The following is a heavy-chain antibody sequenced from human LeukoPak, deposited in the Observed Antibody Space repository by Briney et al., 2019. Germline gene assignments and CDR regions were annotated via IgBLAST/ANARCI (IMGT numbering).Heavy chain of an antibody. J-gene: IGHJ4*02. D-gene: IGHD6-13*01. V-gene: IGHV4-59*11. CDR2: IYYSGNT. CDR1: GGSISSHY. Sequence: PSETLSLTCTVSGGSISSHYWSWIRQPPGKGLEWIGYIYYSGNTNYNSSLKSRVTISVDTSKNQFSLKLSSVTAADTAVYYCASGGPSSSLYQGDYWGQGTLVTVSS. CDR3: ASGGPSSSLYQGDY.